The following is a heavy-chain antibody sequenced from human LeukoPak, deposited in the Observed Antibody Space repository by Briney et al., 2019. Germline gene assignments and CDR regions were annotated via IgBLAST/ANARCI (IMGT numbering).Heavy chain of an antibody. CDR1: GFTVSSNY. Sequence: PGGSPRLSCAASGFTVSSNYMSWVRQAPGKGLEWVSVIYSGGSTYYSDSVTGRFTISRDNSKNTLYLQMNSLRAEDTAVYYCARGPHYYDSSGYLYFDYWGQGTLVTVSS. D-gene: IGHD3-22*01. CDR2: IYSGGST. J-gene: IGHJ4*02. V-gene: IGHV3-53*01. CDR3: ARGPHYYDSSGYLYFDY.